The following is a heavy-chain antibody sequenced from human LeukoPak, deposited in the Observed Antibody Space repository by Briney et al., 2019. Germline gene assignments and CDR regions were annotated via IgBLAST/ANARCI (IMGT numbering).Heavy chain of an antibody. CDR2: IYYSGST. CDR1: GGSISSGSYY. D-gene: IGHD3-10*01. V-gene: IGHV4-31*03. Sequence: SETLSLTCTVSGGSISSGSYYWSWIRQHPGKGLEWIGYIYYSGSTYYNPSLKSRVTISVDTSKNRFSLKLSSVTAADTAVYYCARDREYYGSGSYSNWFDPWGQGTLVTVSS. J-gene: IGHJ5*02. CDR3: ARDREYYGSGSYSNWFDP.